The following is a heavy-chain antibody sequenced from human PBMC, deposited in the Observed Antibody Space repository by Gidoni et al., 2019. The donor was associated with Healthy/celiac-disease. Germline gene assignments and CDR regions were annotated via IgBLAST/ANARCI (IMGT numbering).Heavy chain of an antibody. J-gene: IGHJ3*02. CDR3: ASPTVVTPDAFDI. CDR2: IYYSGST. D-gene: IGHD4-17*01. V-gene: IGHV4-39*01. Sequence: QLQLQESGPGLVKPSETLSLTCTVSGGSISSSSYYWGWIRQPPGKGLELIGSIYYSGSTYYNPSLKSRVTISVDTSKNQFSLKLSSVTAADTAVYYCASPTVVTPDAFDIWGQGTMVTVSS. CDR1: GGSISSSSYY.